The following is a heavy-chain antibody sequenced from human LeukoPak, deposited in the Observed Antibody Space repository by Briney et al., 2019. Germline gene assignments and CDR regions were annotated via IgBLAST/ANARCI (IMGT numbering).Heavy chain of an antibody. CDR1: GFTVSSNY. CDR2: IYSGGST. CDR3: ARGRPLDCDSSGYYRDAFDI. D-gene: IGHD3-22*01. J-gene: IGHJ3*02. V-gene: IGHV3-53*01. Sequence: GGSLRLSCAASGFTVSSNYMSWVRQAPGKGLEWVSVIYSGGSTYYADSVKGRFTISRDNSKNTLYLQMNSLRAEDTAVYYCARGRPLDCDSSGYYRDAFDIWGQGTMVTVSS.